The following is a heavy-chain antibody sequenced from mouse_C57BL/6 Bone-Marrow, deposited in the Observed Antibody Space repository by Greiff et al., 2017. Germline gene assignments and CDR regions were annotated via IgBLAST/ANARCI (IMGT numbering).Heavy chain of an antibody. D-gene: IGHD3-1*01. CDR2: IDPEIGDT. CDR1: GFNIKDDY. CDR3: SSCEGNYFDF. V-gene: IGHV14-4*01. Sequence: VQLQQSGAELVRPGASVKLSCTASGFNIKDDYIHWVKQRTEQGLEWIGWIDPEIGDTEYASKFPGKATLTSDKSSNTAYLQLSSLTSEDTAVYYCSSCEGNYFDFWDQGTPLSVAS. J-gene: IGHJ2*01.